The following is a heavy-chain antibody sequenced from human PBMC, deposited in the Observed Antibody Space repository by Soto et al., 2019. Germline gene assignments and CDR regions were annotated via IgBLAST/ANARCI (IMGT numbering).Heavy chain of an antibody. Sequence: PGGSLRLSCAASGFTVSSNYMSWVRQAPGKGLEWVSVIYSGGSTYYADSVKGRFTISRDNAKNSLYLQMNSLRAEDTAVYYCARDTYYYGSGSYSPWGQGTLVTVSS. V-gene: IGHV3-66*01. CDR2: IYSGGST. J-gene: IGHJ5*02. D-gene: IGHD3-10*01. CDR1: GFTVSSNY. CDR3: ARDTYYYGSGSYSP.